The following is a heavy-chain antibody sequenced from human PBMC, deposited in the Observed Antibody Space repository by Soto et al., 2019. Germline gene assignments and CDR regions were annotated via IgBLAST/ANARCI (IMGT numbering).Heavy chain of an antibody. J-gene: IGHJ3*02. D-gene: IGHD3-22*01. V-gene: IGHV1-69*01. Sequence: QVQLVQSGAEVKKPGSSVKVSCKASGGTFSNYGISWVRQAPGQGPEWLGGIIPLFGTANYAQRFQGRVTITADESTSTAYMELSSLRSEDTAVYYCARPRSYYYDSSAERAFDSWGQGTMVTVSS. CDR1: GGTFSNYG. CDR2: IIPLFGTA. CDR3: ARPRSYYYDSSAERAFDS.